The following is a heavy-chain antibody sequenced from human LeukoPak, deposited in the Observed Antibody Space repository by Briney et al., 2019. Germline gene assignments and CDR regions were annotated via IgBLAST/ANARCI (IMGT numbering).Heavy chain of an antibody. D-gene: IGHD3-3*01. J-gene: IGHJ6*02. V-gene: IGHV4-34*01. CDR1: GGSFSGYY. CDR2: INHSGST. Sequence: SETLSLTCAVYGGSFSGYYWSWIRQPPGKGLEWIGEINHSGSTNYNPSLKSRVTISVDTSKNQFSLKLSSVTAADTAVYYCARDRIGVVTLNAYYYYGMDVWGQGTTVTVSS. CDR3: ARDRIGVVTLNAYYYYGMDV.